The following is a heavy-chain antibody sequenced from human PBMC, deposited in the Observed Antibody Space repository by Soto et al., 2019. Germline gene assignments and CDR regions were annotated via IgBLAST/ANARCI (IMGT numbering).Heavy chain of an antibody. V-gene: IGHV1-69*11. CDR1: GVTFFNSG. D-gene: IGHD2-15*01. CDR2: ILPTLHAT. J-gene: IGHJ1*01. Sequence: QVHLVQSGAEVKKPGSSVKVSCKASGVTFFNSGFSWVRQAPGQGLEWVGGILPTLHATKYAQRCRGRVTITADESTSTAYMDLSSLGAEDTAVYYCASGPGYCSGGSCRPSEYFRHWGQGTLLIVSS. CDR3: ASGPGYCSGGSCRPSEYFRH.